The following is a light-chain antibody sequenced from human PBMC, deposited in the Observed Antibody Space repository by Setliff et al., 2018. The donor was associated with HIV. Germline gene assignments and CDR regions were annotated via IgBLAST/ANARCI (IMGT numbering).Light chain of an antibody. Sequence: QSVLAQPASVSGSPGQSITISCTGTSSDVGAYDHVSWYQQHPGKAPKLLIHDVSNRPSGVPNRFSGSKSGNTASLTISGLQAEDEADYYCSECTSRSTPYVFGTGTKVTVL. CDR2: DVS. V-gene: IGLV2-14*03. J-gene: IGLJ1*01. CDR3: SECTSRSTPYV. CDR1: SSDVGAYDH.